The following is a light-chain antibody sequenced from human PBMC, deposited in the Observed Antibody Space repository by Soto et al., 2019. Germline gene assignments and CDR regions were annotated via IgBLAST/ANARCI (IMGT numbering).Light chain of an antibody. CDR3: QQYGSYCT. CDR2: QAS. V-gene: IGKV1-5*03. J-gene: IGKJ1*01. CDR1: QSISSW. Sequence: DINLKQSPATLSLSKGERVTITCRTSQSISSWLAWYQQKPGKAPKLLIHQASSLASGVPYRFSGSGSGTEFSLTISSLEPDDFAVYYCQQYGSYCTFGHGSKVDVK.